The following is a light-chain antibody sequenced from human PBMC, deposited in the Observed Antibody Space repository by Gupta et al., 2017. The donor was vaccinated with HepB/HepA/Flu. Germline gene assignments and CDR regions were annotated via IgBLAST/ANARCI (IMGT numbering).Light chain of an antibody. CDR2: AAS. CDR1: QTIRSY. Sequence: DIQMTQSRSSLSASVGDRVTITCLASQTIRSYLNWYQQKPRKAPKVLIYAASSLQSGVPSRFSGSGSGTDFTLTISSLQPEDFATYYCQQSYSTPHTFGQGTNLESK. J-gene: IGKJ2*01. V-gene: IGKV1-39*01. CDR3: QQSYSTPHT.